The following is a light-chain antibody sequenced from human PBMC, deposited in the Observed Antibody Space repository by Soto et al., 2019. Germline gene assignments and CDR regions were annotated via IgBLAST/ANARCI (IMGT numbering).Light chain of an antibody. CDR1: SSDVGGYNF. CDR3: SSYAGSNNFCV. J-gene: IGLJ1*01. Sequence: QSALTQTPSASGSPGQSVTISCTGTSSDVGGYNFVSWYQQHPGKAPKLMIYEVSERPSGVPDRFSGSKSGNTASLTVSGLKAEDEADYYCSSYAGSNNFCVFGTGTKLTVL. CDR2: EVS. V-gene: IGLV2-8*01.